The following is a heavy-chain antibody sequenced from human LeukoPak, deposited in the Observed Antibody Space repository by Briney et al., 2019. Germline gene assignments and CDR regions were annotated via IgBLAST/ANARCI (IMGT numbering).Heavy chain of an antibody. J-gene: IGHJ4*01. CDR3: ATESHRYYEIWSGYSGN. D-gene: IGHD3-3*01. CDR1: GFNLSDCY. Sequence: GGSLRLSCVASGFNLSDCYMNWIRQAPGKRPEWVSFISNSGYTMYYSDSVKGRFTISRDNAKNSLFLQMNSLRAEDTAVYYCATESHRYYEIWSGYSGNWGQGTLVTVSS. CDR2: ISNSGYTM. V-gene: IGHV3-11*01.